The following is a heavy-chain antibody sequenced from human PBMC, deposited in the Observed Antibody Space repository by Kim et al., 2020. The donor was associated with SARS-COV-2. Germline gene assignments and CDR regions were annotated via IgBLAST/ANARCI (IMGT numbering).Heavy chain of an antibody. CDR2: T. Sequence: TNYSPSFQGHVTISADKSISTAYLQWSSLKASDTAMYYCARRSSTGAFDIWGQGTMVTVSS. D-gene: IGHD4-17*01. J-gene: IGHJ3*02. CDR3: ARRSSTGAFDI. V-gene: IGHV5-10-1*01.